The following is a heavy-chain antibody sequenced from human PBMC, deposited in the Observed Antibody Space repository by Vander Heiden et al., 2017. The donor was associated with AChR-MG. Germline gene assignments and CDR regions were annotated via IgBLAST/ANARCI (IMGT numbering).Heavy chain of an antibody. CDR2: ISYDGSNK. J-gene: IGHJ4*02. D-gene: IGHD3-10*01. CDR1: GFTFSSYG. V-gene: IGHV3-30*18. Sequence: QVQLVESGGGVVQPGRSLRLSCAASGFTFSSYGMHWVRQAPGKGLGWVAVISYDGSNKYYADSVKGRFTISRDNSKNTLYLQMNSLRAEDTAVYYCAKGIGSGSYYAYFDYWGQGTLVTVSS. CDR3: AKGIGSGSYYAYFDY.